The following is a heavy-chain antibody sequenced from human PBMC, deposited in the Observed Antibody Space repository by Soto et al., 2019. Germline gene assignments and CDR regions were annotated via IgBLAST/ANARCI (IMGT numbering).Heavy chain of an antibody. CDR1: GFSLSNARMG. CDR3: ARMQWFGGGGYYYYYGMDV. V-gene: IGHV2-26*01. Sequence: QVTLKESGPVLVKPTETLTLTCTVSGFSLSNARMGVSWIRQPPGKALEWLAHILSNDEKSYSTSLKSRLTIFKDTSKSQVVLTMTNMDPLATATYYCARMQWFGGGGYYYYYGMDVWGQGTTVTVSS. D-gene: IGHD3-10*01. CDR2: ILSNDEK. J-gene: IGHJ6*02.